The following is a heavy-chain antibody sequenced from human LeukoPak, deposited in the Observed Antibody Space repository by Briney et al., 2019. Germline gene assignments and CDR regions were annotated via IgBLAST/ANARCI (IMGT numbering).Heavy chain of an antibody. J-gene: IGHJ4*02. V-gene: IGHV4-39*01. Sequence: SETLSLTCTVSGGSISSSSYYWGWIRQPPGKGLEWIGSIYYSGNTYYNPSLKSRVTISIDTSKKQFSLKLSSVTAADTAVYYCATQALVVAVKWGQGTQVTVSS. CDR1: GGSISSSSYY. D-gene: IGHD2-15*01. CDR2: IYYSGNT. CDR3: ATQALVVAVK.